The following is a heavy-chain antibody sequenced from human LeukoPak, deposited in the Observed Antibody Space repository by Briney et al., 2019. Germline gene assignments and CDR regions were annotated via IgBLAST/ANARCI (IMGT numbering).Heavy chain of an antibody. CDR3: ATKGGYDSPNYYYYYGMDV. V-gene: IGHV1-69*13. J-gene: IGHJ6*02. CDR2: IIPIFGTA. D-gene: IGHD5-12*01. CDR1: GGTFISYA. Sequence: SVKVSCKASGGTFISYAISWVRQAPGQGLEWMGGIIPIFGTANYAQKFQGRVTITADESTSTAYMELSSLRSEDTAVYYCATKGGYDSPNYYYYYGMDVWGQGTTVTVSS.